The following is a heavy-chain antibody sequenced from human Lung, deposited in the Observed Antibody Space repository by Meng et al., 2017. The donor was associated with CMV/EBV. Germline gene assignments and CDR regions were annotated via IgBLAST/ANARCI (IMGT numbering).Heavy chain of an antibody. Sequence: GSLRLXCTVSGGSISSYYWSWIRQPPGKGLEWIGYIYYSGSTNYNPSIKSRVTISVDTSKNQFSLKLSSVTAADTAVYYCARAGTGQIVINFDYWGQGALVTVSS. CDR3: ARAGTGQIVINFDY. D-gene: IGHD3-22*01. CDR2: IYYSGST. CDR1: GGSISSYY. V-gene: IGHV4-59*01. J-gene: IGHJ4*03.